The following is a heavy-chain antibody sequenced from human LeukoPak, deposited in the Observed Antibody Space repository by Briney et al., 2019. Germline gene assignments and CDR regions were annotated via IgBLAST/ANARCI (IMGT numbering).Heavy chain of an antibody. J-gene: IGHJ4*02. D-gene: IGHD3-22*01. V-gene: IGHV4-31*03. CDR1: GGSISSGGYY. CDR3: ARDWGDDSSGYYYVGFDY. Sequence: PSETLSLTCTVSGGSISSGGYYWSWIRQHPGKGLEWNGYIYYSGSTYYNPSLKSRVTISVDTSKNQFSLKLSSVTAADTAVYYCARDWGDDSSGYYYVGFDYWGQGTLVTVSS. CDR2: IYYSGST.